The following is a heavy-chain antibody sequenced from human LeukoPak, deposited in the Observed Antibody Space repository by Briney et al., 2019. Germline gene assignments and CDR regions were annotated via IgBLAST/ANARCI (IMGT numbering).Heavy chain of an antibody. CDR3: ARVPCSGGSCYSLAAFDI. CDR1: GYTFTSYG. CDR2: INPNSGGT. D-gene: IGHD2-15*01. J-gene: IGHJ3*02. V-gene: IGHV1-2*02. Sequence: ASVKVSCKASGYTFTSYGISWVRQAPGQGLEWMGWINPNSGGTNYAQKFQGRVTMTRDTSISTAYMELSRLRSDDTAVYYCARVPCSGGSCYSLAAFDIWGQGTMVTVSS.